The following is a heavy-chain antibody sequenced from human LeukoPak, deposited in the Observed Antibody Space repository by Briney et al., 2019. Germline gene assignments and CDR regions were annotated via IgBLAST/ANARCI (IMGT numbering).Heavy chain of an antibody. J-gene: IGHJ4*02. V-gene: IGHV4-30-4*08. D-gene: IGHD2-2*01. CDR3: ARGGGYCSSTSCLPLDY. CDR1: GGSISSGDYY. Sequence: SETLSLTCTVSGGSISSGDYYWGWIRQPPGKGLEWIGYIYYSGSTYYNPSLKSRVTISVDTSKNQFSLKLSSVTAADTAVYYCARGGGYCSSTSCLPLDYWGQGTLVTVSS. CDR2: IYYSGST.